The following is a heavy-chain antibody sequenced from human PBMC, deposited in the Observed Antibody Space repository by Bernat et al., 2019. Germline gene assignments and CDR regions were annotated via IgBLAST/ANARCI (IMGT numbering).Heavy chain of an antibody. J-gene: IGHJ6*02. D-gene: IGHD3-22*01. Sequence: QVQLQESGPGLVKPSQTLSLTCTVSGGSISSGGYYWSWIRQHPGKGLEWIGYIYYSGSTYYNPSLKSRVTISVDTSKSQFALKLSSVTAADTAGYYCARVMYYYDSSGYYDDYYYYGMDVWGQGTTVTVSS. CDR3: ARVMYYYDSSGYYDDYYYYGMDV. CDR2: IYYSGST. CDR1: GGSISSGGYY. V-gene: IGHV4-31*03.